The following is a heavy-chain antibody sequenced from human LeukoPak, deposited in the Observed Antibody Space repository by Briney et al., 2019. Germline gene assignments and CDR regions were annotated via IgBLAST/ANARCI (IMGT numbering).Heavy chain of an antibody. CDR2: IIPIFGTA. CDR3: ARSTTYRIVVVPAAMGIDWFDP. CDR1: GGTFSSYA. D-gene: IGHD2-2*01. Sequence: SVKVSCKASGGTFSSYAISWVRQAPEQGLEWMGGIIPIFGTANYAQKFQGRVTITADESTSTAYMELSSLRSEDTAVYYCARSTTYRIVVVPAAMGIDWFDPWGQGTLVTVSS. V-gene: IGHV1-69*13. J-gene: IGHJ5*02.